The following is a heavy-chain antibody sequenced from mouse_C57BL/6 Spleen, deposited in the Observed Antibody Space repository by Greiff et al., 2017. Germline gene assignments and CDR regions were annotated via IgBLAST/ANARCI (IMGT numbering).Heavy chain of an antibody. V-gene: IGHV5-17*01. J-gene: IGHJ4*01. D-gene: IGHD2-5*01. CDR1: GFTFSDYG. CDR3: AKGDYSNLYAMDY. Sequence: EVMLVESGGGLVKPGGSLKLSCAASGFTFSDYGMHWVRQAPEKGLEWVAYISSGSSTIYYADTVKGRFTISRDNAKNTLFLQMTSLRSEDTAMYYCAKGDYSNLYAMDYWGQGTSVTVSS. CDR2: ISSGSSTI.